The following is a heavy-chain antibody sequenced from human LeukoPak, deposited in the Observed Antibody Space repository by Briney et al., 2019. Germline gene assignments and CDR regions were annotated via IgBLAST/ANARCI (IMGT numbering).Heavy chain of an antibody. CDR3: ARYVGTLWFGNVRLEYGMDV. D-gene: IGHD3-10*01. V-gene: IGHV1-18*01. J-gene: IGHJ6*02. CDR2: ISAYNGNT. Sequence: GASVKVSCKASGYTFPSYGISWVRQAPGQGLEWMGWISAYNGNTDYARKFQGRVTLTTDTSTSTAYMELSSLRSEDTAVYYCARYVGTLWFGNVRLEYGMDVWGQGTTVTVSS. CDR1: GYTFPSYG.